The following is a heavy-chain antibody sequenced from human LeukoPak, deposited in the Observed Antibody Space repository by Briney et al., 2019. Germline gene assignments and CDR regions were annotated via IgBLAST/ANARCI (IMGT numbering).Heavy chain of an antibody. J-gene: IGHJ3*02. CDR1: GFTFDRFT. CDR3: AKDDLQYCSSTSCYWNAFDI. V-gene: IGHV3-43*01. Sequence: PGGSLRLSCAASGFTFDRFTIHWVRQTPGKGLEWVSLINRRGHTFYADSVKGRFTISRDNSRNSVFLQMNSLRAEDTAVYYCAKDDLQYCSSTSCYWNAFDIWGQGTMVTVSS. D-gene: IGHD2-2*01. CDR2: INRRGHT.